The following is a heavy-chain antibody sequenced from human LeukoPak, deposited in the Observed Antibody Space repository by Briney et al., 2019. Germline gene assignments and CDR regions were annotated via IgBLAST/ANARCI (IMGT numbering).Heavy chain of an antibody. CDR2: ISYDGSNK. V-gene: IGHV3-30-3*01. CDR3: ARVGRRVVVAAPDY. CDR1: GFTFSSYA. Sequence: PGGSLRLSCAASGFTFSSYAMHWVRQAPGKGLEWVAVISYDGSNKYYADSVKGRFTISRDNSKNTLYLQMNSLRAEDTAVYYCARVGRRVVVAAPDYWGQGTLVTVSS. J-gene: IGHJ4*02. D-gene: IGHD2-15*01.